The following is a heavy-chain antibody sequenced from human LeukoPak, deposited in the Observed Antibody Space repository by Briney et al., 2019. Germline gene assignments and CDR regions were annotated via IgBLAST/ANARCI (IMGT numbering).Heavy chain of an antibody. CDR3: ARVGRYSSSAFDP. CDR1: GFTFSDYY. J-gene: IGHJ5*02. Sequence: PGGSLRLSCAASGFTFSDYYMSWIRQAPGKGLEWVSYISSSSSYTNYADSVKGRFTISRDNAENSLYLQMNSLRAEDTAVYYCARVGRYSSSAFDPWGQGTLVTVSS. V-gene: IGHV3-11*06. D-gene: IGHD6-13*01. CDR2: ISSSSSYT.